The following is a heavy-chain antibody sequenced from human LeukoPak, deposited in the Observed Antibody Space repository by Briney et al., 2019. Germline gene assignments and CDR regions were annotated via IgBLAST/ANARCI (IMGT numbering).Heavy chain of an antibody. D-gene: IGHD5-18*01. Sequence: GGSLRLSCAASGFTFDDYAMHWVRQAPGKGLEWVSGISWNSGSIGYADSVKGRFTISRDNAKNSLYLQMNSLRAEDTALYYCAKSRGDTATVYYFDYWGQGTLVTVSS. J-gene: IGHJ4*02. V-gene: IGHV3-9*01. CDR1: GFTFDDYA. CDR3: AKSRGDTATVYYFDY. CDR2: ISWNSGSI.